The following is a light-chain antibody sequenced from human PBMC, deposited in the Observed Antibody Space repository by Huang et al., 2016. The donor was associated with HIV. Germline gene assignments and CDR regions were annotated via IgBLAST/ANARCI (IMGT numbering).Light chain of an antibody. J-gene: IGKJ3*01. Sequence: DIQLTQSPSSVSASVGDRVTITCRAGLGVSALIAWYQQKPGKAPKLLIHGASTLQSGVPSRFSGSVSGTDCTLTISSLQPDDFATYYCQMANSFPPFIFGPGTKVEIK. CDR3: QMANSFPPFI. CDR2: GAS. V-gene: IGKV1-12*01. CDR1: LGVSAL.